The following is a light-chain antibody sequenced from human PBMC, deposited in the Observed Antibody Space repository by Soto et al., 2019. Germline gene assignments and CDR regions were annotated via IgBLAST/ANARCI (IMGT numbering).Light chain of an antibody. CDR2: STD. CDR3: VLYMGRGIWV. J-gene: IGLJ3*02. Sequence: QPVVTQEPSFSVSPGRTVTLTCGLSSGSVSTTYYPTWYQQTPGQAPRTLIYSTDTRSSGVPDRFSGSILGNKAALTITGAQADDESDYYCVLYMGRGIWVFGGGTKLTVL. CDR1: SGSVSTTYY. V-gene: IGLV8-61*01.